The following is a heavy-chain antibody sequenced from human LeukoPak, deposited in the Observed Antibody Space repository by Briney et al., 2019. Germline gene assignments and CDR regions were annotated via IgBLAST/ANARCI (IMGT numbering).Heavy chain of an antibody. CDR2: IRNKANRYTT. CDR1: GFTFSDHH. CDR3: ARSPLGIAPFDY. Sequence: GSLRLSCAASGFTFSDHHMDWVRQAPGEGLEWVARIRNKANRYTTEYAASVKGRFTISRDDSENSLYLQMDSLKTEDTAVYYCARSPLGIAPFDYWGQGTLVTVSS. J-gene: IGHJ4*02. V-gene: IGHV3-72*01. D-gene: IGHD7-27*01.